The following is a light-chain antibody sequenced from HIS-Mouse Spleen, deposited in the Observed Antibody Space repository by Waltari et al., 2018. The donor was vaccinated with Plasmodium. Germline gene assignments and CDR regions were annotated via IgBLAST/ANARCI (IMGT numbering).Light chain of an antibody. Sequence: SYELTQPSSVSVSPGQTARITCSGDVLAKKYARWFQQKPGQAPVLVIYKDSERPSGKPERFSGSSSGTTVTLTISGAQVEDEADYYCYSAADNNWVFSGGTKLTVL. CDR1: VLAKKY. J-gene: IGLJ3*02. CDR2: KDS. V-gene: IGLV3-27*01. CDR3: YSAADNNWV.